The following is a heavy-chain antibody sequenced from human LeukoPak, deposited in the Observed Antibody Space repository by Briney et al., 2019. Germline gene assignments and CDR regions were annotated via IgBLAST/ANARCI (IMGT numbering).Heavy chain of an antibody. V-gene: IGHV3-30*03. D-gene: IGHD1-26*01. J-gene: IGHJ4*02. CDR2: ISYNGHYE. Sequence: GGSLRLSCVASGFTFSNFGVHWVRQAPGKGLEWVAVISYNGHYEYYGESVKGRFTISRDNSKNTVSLQMDNLRIEDTAVYYCVRGGSPPTSTWSLDEWGQGTLVTVSS. CDR3: VRGGSPPTSTWSLDE. CDR1: GFTFSNFG.